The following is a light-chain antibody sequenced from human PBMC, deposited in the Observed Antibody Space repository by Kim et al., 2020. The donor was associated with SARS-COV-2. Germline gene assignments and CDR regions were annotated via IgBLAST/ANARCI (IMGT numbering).Light chain of an antibody. CDR3: HTWATAIV. CDR1: SGYSSYD. Sequence: GASVKLTCTLSSGYSSYDITWHQQQPGKGPRYLMKLNSDGSHIKGDGIPDRFSGSSSGAERYLTISNLQSEDEADYYCHTWATAIVFGGGTKPTVL. CDR2: LNSDGSH. V-gene: IGLV4-69*01. J-gene: IGLJ2*01.